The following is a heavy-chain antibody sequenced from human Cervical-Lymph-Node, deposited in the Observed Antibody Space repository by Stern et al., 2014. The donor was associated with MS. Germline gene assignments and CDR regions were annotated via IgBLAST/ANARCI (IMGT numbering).Heavy chain of an antibody. CDR3: ARDRYGDPFDY. D-gene: IGHD4-17*01. Sequence: QMQLVQSGAELKKPGASMKVSCKTSGYTFRDYSIQWVRQAPGQGLQYMGWINPNGGSTSCAQKFRGRVTMTSDTSINTAYLELNGLQSDDTAIYDCARDRYGDPFDYWGQGTLVTVSS. CDR1: GYTFRDYS. CDR2: INPNGGST. J-gene: IGHJ4*02. V-gene: IGHV1-2*02.